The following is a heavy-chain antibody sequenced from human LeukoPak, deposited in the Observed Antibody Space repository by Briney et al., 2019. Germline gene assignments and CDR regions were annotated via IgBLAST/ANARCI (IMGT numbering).Heavy chain of an antibody. CDR2: IRGSGGST. V-gene: IGHV3-23*01. D-gene: IGHD6-19*01. CDR3: AKEPAVAGT. J-gene: IGHJ5*02. Sequence: GRSLRLSCAASGFTFTSDAMSWVRQAPGKGLEWVSAIRGSGGSTYYADSVKGRFTISRDNSKNTLYLQMNSLRAEDTAVYYCAKEPAVAGTWGQGTLVTVSS. CDR1: GFTFTSDA.